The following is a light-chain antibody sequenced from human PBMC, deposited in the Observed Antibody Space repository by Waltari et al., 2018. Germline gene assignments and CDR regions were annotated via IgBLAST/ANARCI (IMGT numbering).Light chain of an antibody. CDR1: KLGDKY. J-gene: IGLJ2*01. V-gene: IGLV3-1*01. CDR3: QAWDSSTVV. Sequence: SYELTQPPSVSVSPGQTASITCPGDKLGDKYACWYQQKPGQSPVLVIYQGSKRPSGIPERCSGSNSGNTATLTISGTQAMDEADYYCQAWDSSTVVFGGGTKLTVL. CDR2: QGS.